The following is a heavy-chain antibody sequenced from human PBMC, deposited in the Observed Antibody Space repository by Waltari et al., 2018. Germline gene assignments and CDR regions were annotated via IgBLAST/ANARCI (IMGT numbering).Heavy chain of an antibody. V-gene: IGHV3-23*01. CDR2: ISGSGGST. Sequence: EVQLLESGGGLVQPGGSLRLSCAASGFTFRKYAISWVRQAPGKGLEWVSAISGSGGSTYYADSVKGRFTVSRDNSKNTLYLQMNSLRAEDTAVYYCARHYYDSSGYYRDAFDIWGQGTMVTVSS. CDR1: GFTFRKYA. D-gene: IGHD3-22*01. J-gene: IGHJ3*02. CDR3: ARHYYDSSGYYRDAFDI.